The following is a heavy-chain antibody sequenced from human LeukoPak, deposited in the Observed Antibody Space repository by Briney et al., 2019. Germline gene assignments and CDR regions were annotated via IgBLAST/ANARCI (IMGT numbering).Heavy chain of an antibody. D-gene: IGHD1-26*01. CDR2: ITCDGSSK. V-gene: IGHV3-30*04. CDR1: QFTFRTYA. J-gene: IGHJ4*02. CDR3: ARVHTERASLPPFDH. Sequence: GGSLRLSCETSQFTFRTYAMHWVRQAPGKGLEWVALITCDGSSKYYADSVRGRFSISRDNSKNTLYLEMNSLRRDDTAVYFCARVHTERASLPPFDHWGQGSLVTVSS.